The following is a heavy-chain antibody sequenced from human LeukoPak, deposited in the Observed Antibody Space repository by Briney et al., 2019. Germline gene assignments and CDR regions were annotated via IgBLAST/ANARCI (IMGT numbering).Heavy chain of an antibody. J-gene: IGHJ4*02. CDR1: GFTFSSYS. CDR2: ISSSSSSTI. Sequence: GGSLRLSCAASGFTFSSYSMNWVRQAPGKGLEWVSYISSSSSSTIYYADSVKGRFTISRDNAKNSLYLQMNSLRAEDTAVYCCARIIAARAYYFDYWGQGTLVTVSS. CDR3: ARIIAARAYYFDY. D-gene: IGHD6-6*01. V-gene: IGHV3-48*04.